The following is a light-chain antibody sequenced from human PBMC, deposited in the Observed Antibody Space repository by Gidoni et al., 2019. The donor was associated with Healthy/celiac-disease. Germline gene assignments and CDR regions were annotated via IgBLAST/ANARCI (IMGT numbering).Light chain of an antibody. J-gene: IGKJ4*01. CDR3: QQYYSTPLT. CDR2: WAS. CDR1: QSFLYSSNNKNY. Sequence: DIVMTRSPYSLAVSLGERATINCKSSQSFLYSSNNKNYLAWYQQKPGQPPKLLIYWASTRESGVPDRFSGSGSGTDFTLTISSLQAEDVAVYYCQQYYSTPLTFGGGTKVEIK. V-gene: IGKV4-1*01.